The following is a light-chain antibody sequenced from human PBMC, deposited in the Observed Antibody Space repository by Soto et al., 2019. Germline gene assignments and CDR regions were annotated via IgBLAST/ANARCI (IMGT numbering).Light chain of an antibody. CDR2: KAS. CDR1: QSVSDW. V-gene: IGKV1-5*03. Sequence: DIQKTHSPSTLSASVGDRVTITCRASQSVSDWLAWYQRKPGKVPKLLIYKASNLESGVPSRFSGSGSGTDFTLTISSLQPEDFATYYCLQDYNYPITFGQGTRLEI. CDR3: LQDYNYPIT. J-gene: IGKJ5*01.